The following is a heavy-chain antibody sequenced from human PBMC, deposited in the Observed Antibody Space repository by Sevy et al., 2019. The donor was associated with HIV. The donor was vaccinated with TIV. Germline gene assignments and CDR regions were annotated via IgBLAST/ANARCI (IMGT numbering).Heavy chain of an antibody. CDR3: VVEACIHTGCHSLADF. D-gene: IGHD5-18*01. CDR2: ISGSEGRT. CDR1: GFTFSSYA. V-gene: IGHV3-23*01. J-gene: IGHJ1*01. Sequence: GGSLRLSCAASGFTFSSYAMSWVRQTPGKGLEWVSAISGSEGRTYYIDSVKGRFTITRDNSKNTMDLQMISLRADDTAFYYCVVEACIHTGCHSLADFWGQGTLVTVSS.